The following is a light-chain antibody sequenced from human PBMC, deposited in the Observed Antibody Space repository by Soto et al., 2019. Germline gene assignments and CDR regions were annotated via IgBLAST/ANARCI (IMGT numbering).Light chain of an antibody. CDR3: SIYTGDKTHV. CDR2: EVS. CDR1: SSDVGGYKY. V-gene: IGLV2-14*01. Sequence: QSVLTQPASVSGSPGQSITISCTGTSSDVGGYKYVSWYQQHPGKAPKLMIYEVSNRPSGVSNRFPGSKSGNTASLTISGPPAEDEADYYCSIYTGDKTHVLGTGTKVTVL. J-gene: IGLJ1*01.